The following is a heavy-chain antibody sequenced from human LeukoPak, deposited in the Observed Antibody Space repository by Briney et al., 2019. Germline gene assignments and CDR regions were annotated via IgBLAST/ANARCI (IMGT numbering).Heavy chain of an antibody. Sequence: GSLRLSCAASGFTVSSNYMSWVRQAPGKGLEWVSVIYSGGSTYYADSVKGRFTISRDNSKNTLYLQMNSLRAEDTAVYYCAKDGGEYYDILTGYYPRLYYMDVWGKGTTVTISS. CDR1: GFTVSSNY. J-gene: IGHJ6*03. V-gene: IGHV3-53*01. CDR3: AKDGGEYYDILTGYYPRLYYMDV. D-gene: IGHD3-9*01. CDR2: IYSGGST.